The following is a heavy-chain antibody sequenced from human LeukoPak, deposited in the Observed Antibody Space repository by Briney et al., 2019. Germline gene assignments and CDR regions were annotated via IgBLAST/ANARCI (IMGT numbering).Heavy chain of an antibody. CDR2: ISSSSSYI. CDR3: AKPYDSSGYYLNFDAFDI. Sequence: PGGSLRLSCAASGFTFSSYSMNWVRQAPGKGLEWVSSISSSSSYIYYADSVKGRFTISRDNAKNSLYLQMNSLRAEDTAVYYCAKPYDSSGYYLNFDAFDIWSQGTMVTVSS. V-gene: IGHV3-21*01. D-gene: IGHD3-22*01. J-gene: IGHJ3*02. CDR1: GFTFSSYS.